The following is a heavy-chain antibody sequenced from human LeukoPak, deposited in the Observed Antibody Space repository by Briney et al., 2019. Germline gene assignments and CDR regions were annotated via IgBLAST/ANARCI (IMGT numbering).Heavy chain of an antibody. J-gene: IGHJ5*02. V-gene: IGHV4-39*01. CDR3: ARHYCNSVSCSVSWFDP. Sequence: SETLSLTCTVSGGSISSSSYYWGWIRQPPGKGLEWIGSIYYSGSTYYNPSLKSRVTISVDTSKKQLSLKLRSVTAADTAVYYCARHYCNSVSCSVSWFDPWGQGTLVTVSS. CDR2: IYYSGST. CDR1: GGSISSSSYY. D-gene: IGHD2-2*01.